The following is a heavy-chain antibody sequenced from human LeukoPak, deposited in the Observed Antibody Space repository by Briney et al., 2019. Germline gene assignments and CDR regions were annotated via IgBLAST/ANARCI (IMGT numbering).Heavy chain of an antibody. CDR3: VRDSAPYCTGGSCHGIDS. CDR2: ISGSSGYI. D-gene: IGHD2-15*01. Sequence: GGSLRLSCAASGFTFSHYYMTWVRQAPGKGLEWVSSISGSSGYIFYADSVKGRFTISRDNAKNSLYLQMNSLRDEDTAFYYCVRDSAPYCTGGSCHGIDSWGQGTLVTVSS. V-gene: IGHV3-21*04. CDR1: GFTFSHYY. J-gene: IGHJ4*02.